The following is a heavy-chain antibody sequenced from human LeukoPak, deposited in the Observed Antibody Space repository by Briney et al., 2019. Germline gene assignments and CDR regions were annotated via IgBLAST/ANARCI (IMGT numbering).Heavy chain of an antibody. V-gene: IGHV1-69*04. Sequence: SVRVSCKASGGTFSSFAISWVRQAPGQGLEWMGRIIPILDRADYSQKFQDRVIISADKSTSTAYMELSSLRSEDTAVYYCARHGIAAPRSYYYYGMDVWGRGTTVTVSS. CDR2: IIPILDRA. CDR3: ARHGIAAPRSYYYYGMDV. CDR1: GGTFSSFA. D-gene: IGHD6-13*01. J-gene: IGHJ6*02.